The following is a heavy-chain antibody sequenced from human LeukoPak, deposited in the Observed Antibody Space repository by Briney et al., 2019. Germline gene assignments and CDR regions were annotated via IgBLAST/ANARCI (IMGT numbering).Heavy chain of an antibody. D-gene: IGHD3-22*01. CDR2: IYPGDSDT. CDR3: ARGRDSSGYYQTFDY. J-gene: IGHJ4*02. CDR1: GYSFTSYW. Sequence: GESLKISCKGSGYSFTSYWIGWVRQMPGKGLEWMGIIYPGDSDTRYSPSFQGQVTISADKSISTAYLQWSSLKASDTAMYYCARGRDSSGYYQTFDYWGQGTLVTVSS. V-gene: IGHV5-51*01.